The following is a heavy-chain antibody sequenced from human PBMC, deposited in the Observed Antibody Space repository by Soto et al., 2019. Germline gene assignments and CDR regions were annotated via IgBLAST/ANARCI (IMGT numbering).Heavy chain of an antibody. CDR1: GFTFDDYA. CDR2: ISWNSGSI. D-gene: IGHD4-17*01. J-gene: IGHJ4*02. CDR3: AKDPLTTVTTPSFDY. Sequence: GGSLRLSCAASGFTFDDYAMHWVRQAPGKGLEWVSGISWNSGSIGYADSVKGRFTISRDNAKNSLYLQMNSLRAEDTALYYCAKDPLTTVTTPSFDYWGQGTLVTVSS. V-gene: IGHV3-9*01.